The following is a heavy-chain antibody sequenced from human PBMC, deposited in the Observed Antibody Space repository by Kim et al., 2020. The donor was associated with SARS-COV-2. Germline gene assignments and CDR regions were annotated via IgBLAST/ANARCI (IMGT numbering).Heavy chain of an antibody. Sequence: SETLSLTCTVSGGSISSSSYYWGWIRQPPGKGLEWIGSIYYSGSTYYNPSLKSRVTISVDTSKNQFSLKLSSVTAADTAVYYCARGILRYYYYYYGMDV. D-gene: IGHD3-9*01. CDR1: GGSISSSSYY. V-gene: IGHV4-39*01. J-gene: IGHJ6*01. CDR2: IYYSGST. CDR3: ARGILRYYYYYYGMDV.